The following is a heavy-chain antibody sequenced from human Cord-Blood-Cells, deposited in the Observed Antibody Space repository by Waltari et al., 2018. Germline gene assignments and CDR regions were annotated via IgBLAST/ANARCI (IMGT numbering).Heavy chain of an antibody. CDR3: ARFDSSGYYFDY. D-gene: IGHD3-22*01. CDR2: IYYSGST. J-gene: IGHJ4*02. V-gene: IGHV4-39*07. CDR1: GGSISSSRSY. Sequence: QLQLQESGLGLVKPSETLSLTCTVSGGSISSSRSYWGWIRQPPGKGLEWIGSIYYSGSTYYNPSLKSRVTISVDTSKNQFSLKLSSVTAADTAVYYCARFDSSGYYFDYWGQGTLVTVSS.